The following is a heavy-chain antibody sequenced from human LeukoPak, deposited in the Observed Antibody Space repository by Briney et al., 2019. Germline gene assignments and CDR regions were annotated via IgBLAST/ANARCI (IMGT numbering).Heavy chain of an antibody. Sequence: GGSLRLSCAASGFTFSTTAMAWVRQAPGKGLELVSGFGGTGDIHYADSVRGRFTISRDNSKGILYLQMDSLRAEDTAVYYCALLEVVVIPSPSSWFDPWGQGTLVTVSS. CDR2: FGGTGDI. CDR1: GFTFSTTA. V-gene: IGHV3-23*01. J-gene: IGHJ5*02. CDR3: ALLEVVVIPSPSSWFDP. D-gene: IGHD3-22*01.